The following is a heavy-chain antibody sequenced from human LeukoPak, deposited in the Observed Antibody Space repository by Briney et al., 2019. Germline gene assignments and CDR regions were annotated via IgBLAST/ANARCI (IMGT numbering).Heavy chain of an antibody. Sequence: SVKVSCTASGGTFSIYAISWVRQAPGQGLEWVGGIIPIFGTANYAQKFQGRVTITADESTSTAYMELSSLRSEDTAVYYCARDPNPPRDCSSTSCYKGDAFDIWGQGTMVTVSS. D-gene: IGHD2-2*02. CDR2: IIPIFGTA. CDR1: GGTFSIYA. CDR3: ARDPNPPRDCSSTSCYKGDAFDI. J-gene: IGHJ3*02. V-gene: IGHV1-69*01.